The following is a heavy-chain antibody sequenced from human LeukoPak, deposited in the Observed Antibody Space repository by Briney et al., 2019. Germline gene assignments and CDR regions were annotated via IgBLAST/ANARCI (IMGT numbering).Heavy chain of an antibody. CDR3: ASFPVAGRRCDY. D-gene: IGHD6-19*01. J-gene: IGHJ4*02. CDR2: IIPIFGTA. Sequence: SVKVSCKASGGTFSSYAISWVRQAPGQGLEWMGGIIPIFGTANYAQKFQGRVTITADESTSTAYMELSSLRSEDTAVYYCASFPVAGRRCDYWGQGTLVTVSS. V-gene: IGHV1-69*13. CDR1: GGTFSSYA.